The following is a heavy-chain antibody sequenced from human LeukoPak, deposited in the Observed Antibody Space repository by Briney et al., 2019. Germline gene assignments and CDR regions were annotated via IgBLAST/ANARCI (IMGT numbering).Heavy chain of an antibody. CDR3: ARVPSSSSWYGYFDY. CDR2: ISYDGSNK. D-gene: IGHD6-13*01. CDR1: GFTFSSYA. Sequence: GGSLRLSCAASGFTFSSYAMHWVRQAPGKGLEWVAVISYDGSNKYYADSVKGRFTISRDNSKNTLYLQMNSLRAEDTAVYYCARVPSSSSWYGYFDYWGQGTLVTVSS. J-gene: IGHJ4*02. V-gene: IGHV3-30-3*01.